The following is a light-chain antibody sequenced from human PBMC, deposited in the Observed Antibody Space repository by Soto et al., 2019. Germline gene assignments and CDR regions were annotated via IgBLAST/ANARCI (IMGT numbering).Light chain of an antibody. CDR2: GAS. V-gene: IGKV3-20*01. CDR1: QSVSSSY. CDR3: QQYGSSPQT. Sequence: EIVLTQSPGTLSLSPGERATLSCRASQSVSSSYLAWYQQKPGQAPRLLIYGASSRATGIPDRFSGRGSGTDFTPTISRLEPEEFAVYYCQQYGSSPQTFGQGTKLEIK. J-gene: IGKJ2*01.